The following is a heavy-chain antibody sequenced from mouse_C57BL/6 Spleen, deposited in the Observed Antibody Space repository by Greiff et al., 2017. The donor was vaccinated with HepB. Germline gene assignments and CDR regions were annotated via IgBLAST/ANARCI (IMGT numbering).Heavy chain of an antibody. CDR3: ARLYYDYDNAMDY. Sequence: EVMLVDSGGGLVKPGGSLKLSCAASGFTFSSYAMSWVRQTPEKRLEWVATVSDGGSYTYYPDNVKGRFTISRDNAKNNLYLQMSHLKSEDTAMYYCARLYYDYDNAMDYWGQGTSVTVSS. CDR1: GFTFSSYA. CDR2: VSDGGSYT. D-gene: IGHD2-4*01. V-gene: IGHV5-4*03. J-gene: IGHJ4*01.